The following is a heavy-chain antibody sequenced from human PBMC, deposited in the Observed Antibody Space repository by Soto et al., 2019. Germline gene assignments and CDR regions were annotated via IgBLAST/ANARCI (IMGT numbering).Heavy chain of an antibody. V-gene: IGHV4-59*12. Sequence: PSETLSLTCTVSGGSISSYYWSWIRQPPGKGLEWIGYIYYSGSTYYNPSLKSRVTISVDTSKNQFSLKLTSVTAADTAVYYCAGSVFPWGQGTLVTVSS. J-gene: IGHJ5*02. CDR2: IYYSGST. CDR3: AGSVFP. CDR1: GGSISSYY.